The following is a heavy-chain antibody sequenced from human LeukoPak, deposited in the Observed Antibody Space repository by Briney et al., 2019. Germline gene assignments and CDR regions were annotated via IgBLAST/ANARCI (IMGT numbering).Heavy chain of an antibody. Sequence: GALLQISSEASGYSCTSYWIWFVRHMAGKLLEWMWIIYPGDSDTRYSPSFQGHVTISADKPISTSYLQWSSLKASDTAMYYRSRVYSSYGGEDYWGQGTLVTVSS. CDR2: IYPGDSDT. D-gene: IGHD5-12*01. J-gene: IGHJ4*02. CDR3: SRVYSSYGGEDY. CDR1: GYSCTSYW. V-gene: IGHV5-51*04.